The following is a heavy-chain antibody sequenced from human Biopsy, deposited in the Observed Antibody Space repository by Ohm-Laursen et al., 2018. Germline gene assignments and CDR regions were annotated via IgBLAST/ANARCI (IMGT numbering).Heavy chain of an antibody. CDR3: ARDPLNGHKHFDY. Sequence: ASVKASCKVSSYTFTDYNIHWMRQAPGQGLEWLGYINCKTGATNYPQKFQGTVTMTRDTSISTAYLALGSLRSADTAIYYCARDPLNGHKHFDYWGQGSLVTVSS. D-gene: IGHD2-8*01. J-gene: IGHJ4*02. CDR2: INCKTGAT. CDR1: SYTFTDYN. V-gene: IGHV1-2*02.